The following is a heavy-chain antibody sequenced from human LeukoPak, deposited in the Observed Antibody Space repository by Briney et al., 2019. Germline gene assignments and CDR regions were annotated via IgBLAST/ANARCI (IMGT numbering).Heavy chain of an antibody. J-gene: IGHJ4*02. CDR2: INARGGST. D-gene: IGHD3-3*01. V-gene: IGHV1-46*01. CDR3: AKDGQLRSIDY. CDR1: GYTFTSYY. Sequence: ASVKVSCKASGYTFTSYYIHWVRQAPGQGPEWMGLINARGGSTTYAQYFQGRVTMTRDTSTSTVYVELSSLRSEDTAVYYCAKDGQLRSIDYWGQGTLVTVSS.